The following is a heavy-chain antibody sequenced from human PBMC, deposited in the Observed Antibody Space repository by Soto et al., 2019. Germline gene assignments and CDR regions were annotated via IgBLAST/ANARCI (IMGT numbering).Heavy chain of an antibody. CDR1: GGSISGHY. J-gene: IGHJ6*03. CDR2: MYYSGST. CDR3: ARGPYYDLIWNYYDMDV. D-gene: IGHD3-16*01. V-gene: IGHV4-59*08. Sequence: QVPLQESGPGLVKPSETLSLSCSVSGGSISGHYWSWVRQTPGKGLEWIGYMYYSGSTNYNLSRKTRATTSVDTPKPHVSLTLTPATAVDTDVYYCARGPYYDLIWNYYDMDVWGKGTTVTVSS.